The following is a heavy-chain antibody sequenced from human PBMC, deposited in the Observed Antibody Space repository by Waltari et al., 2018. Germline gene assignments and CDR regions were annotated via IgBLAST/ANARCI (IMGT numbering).Heavy chain of an antibody. V-gene: IGHV4-39*07. CDR2: IYYSGST. J-gene: IGHJ4*02. Sequence: QLQLQESGPGLVKPSETLSLTCTVSGGSIGSSSYYWGWIRQPPGKGLEWIGSIYYSGSTYYNPSLKSRVTISVDTSKNQFSLKLSSVTAADTAVYYCARDPSGSYGPFDYWGQGTLVTVSS. CDR3: ARDPSGSYGPFDY. D-gene: IGHD1-26*01. CDR1: GGSIGSSSYY.